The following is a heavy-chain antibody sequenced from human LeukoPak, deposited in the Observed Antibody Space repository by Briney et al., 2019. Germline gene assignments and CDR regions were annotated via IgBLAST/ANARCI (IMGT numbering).Heavy chain of an antibody. CDR2: ISYDGSNK. V-gene: IGHV3-30-3*01. CDR3: ARDRSQGYFDY. J-gene: IGHJ4*02. Sequence: GGSLRLSCAASGFTFSSYAMHWDRQAPGKGLEWVAVISYDGSNKYYADSVKGRFTISRDNSKNTLYLQMNSLRAEDTAVYYCARDRSQGYFDYWGQGTLVTVSS. CDR1: GFTFSSYA.